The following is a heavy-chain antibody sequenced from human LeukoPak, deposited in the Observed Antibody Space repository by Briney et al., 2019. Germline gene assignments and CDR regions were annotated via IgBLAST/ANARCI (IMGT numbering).Heavy chain of an antibody. J-gene: IGHJ4*02. CDR3: AKALEYSSSSSNDY. D-gene: IGHD6-6*01. Sequence: GGSLRLSCAASGFTLSNYAMSWVRQAPGKGLAWVSVISDSGGSTYYADSVKGRFTISRDNSKNTLYLQMNSLRADDTAVYYCAKALEYSSSSSNDYWGQGTLVTVSS. CDR1: GFTLSNYA. CDR2: ISDSGGST. V-gene: IGHV3-23*01.